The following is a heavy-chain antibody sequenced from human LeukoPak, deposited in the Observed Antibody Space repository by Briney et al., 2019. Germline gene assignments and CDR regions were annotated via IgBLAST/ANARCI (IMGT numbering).Heavy chain of an antibody. CDR1: GYTFSSYG. J-gene: IGHJ6*02. Sequence: GRSLRLSCAASGYTFSSYGMHWVRQAPGKGLEWVAVIWYDGSNKYYADSVKGRFTISRDNSKNTLYLQMNSLRAEDTAVYYCAKDKYSSSWYRMDVWGQGTKVNVSS. CDR3: AKDKYSSSWYRMDV. V-gene: IGHV3-33*06. D-gene: IGHD6-13*01. CDR2: IWYDGSNK.